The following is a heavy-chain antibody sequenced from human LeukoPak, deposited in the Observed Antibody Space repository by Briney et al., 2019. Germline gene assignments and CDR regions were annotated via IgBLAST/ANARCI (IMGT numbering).Heavy chain of an antibody. J-gene: IGHJ4*02. CDR2: FDPKDGET. Sequence: ASVKVSCKVSGYTLTELSMHWVRQAPGKGLEWVGGFDPKDGETIYAQKFQGRVTMTEDTSTDTAYMELSSLRSEDTAVYYCATDPPGTAQFDYWGQGTLVTVSS. CDR1: GYTLTELS. D-gene: IGHD6-25*01. V-gene: IGHV1-24*01. CDR3: ATDPPGTAQFDY.